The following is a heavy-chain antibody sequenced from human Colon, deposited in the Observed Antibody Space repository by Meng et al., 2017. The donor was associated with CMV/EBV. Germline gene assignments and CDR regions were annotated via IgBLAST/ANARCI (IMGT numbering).Heavy chain of an antibody. CDR2: ITSDTPYR. Sequence: HVDPAGSGGGLVKAGASLRLYCVASGVNFNGSYMYRFRRAPGKGLEWISYITSDTPYRLYSESVQGRFTISRDNAKNSLFLQMNSLRAEDTAVYYCAPYATSWSFEHWGQGTLVTVSS. CDR3: APYATSWSFEH. D-gene: IGHD2-2*01. J-gene: IGHJ4*02. V-gene: IGHV3-11*05. CDR1: GVNFNGSY.